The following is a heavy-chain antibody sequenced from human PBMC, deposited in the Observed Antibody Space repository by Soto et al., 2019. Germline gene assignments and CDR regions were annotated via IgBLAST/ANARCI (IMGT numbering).Heavy chain of an antibody. V-gene: IGHV4-34*01. J-gene: IGHJ4*02. CDR3: ARCYGRNFDY. CDR2: INHSGST. CDR1: GGSFSGYY. D-gene: IGHD2-2*01. Sequence: QVQLQQWGAGLLKPSETLSLTCAVYGGSFSGYYWTWIRQPPGQGLEWIGEINHSGSTNYNPSLKSRLTIPVDTSKNRFSLKLSSVTAADTAVYYCARCYGRNFDYWGQGTLVTVSS.